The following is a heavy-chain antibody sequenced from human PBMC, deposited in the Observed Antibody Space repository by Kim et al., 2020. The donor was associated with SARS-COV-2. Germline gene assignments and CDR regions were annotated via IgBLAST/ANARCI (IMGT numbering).Heavy chain of an antibody. V-gene: IGHV3-53*01. Sequence: GGSLRLSCAASGFTVSSNYMSWVRQAPGKGLEWVSVIYSGGSTYYADSVKGRFTISRDNSKNTLYLQMNSLRAEDTAVYYCARVSSYDGVFDYWGQGTLVTVSS. CDR3: ARVSSYDGVFDY. CDR2: IYSGGST. D-gene: IGHD6-6*01. J-gene: IGHJ4*02. CDR1: GFTVSSNY.